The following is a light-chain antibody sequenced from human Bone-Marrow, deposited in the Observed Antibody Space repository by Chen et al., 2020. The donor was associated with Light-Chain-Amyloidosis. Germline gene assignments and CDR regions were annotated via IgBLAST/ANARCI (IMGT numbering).Light chain of an antibody. CDR3: QSADSSGTYEVI. V-gene: IGLV3-25*03. J-gene: IGLJ2*01. Sequence: SYELTQPPSVAVSPGQTARITCSGDDLPTKYAYWYQRKPGRAPVLVIHRATERPSGISERFSGSSSGTTATLTISGVQAEDEADYHCQSADSSGTYEVIFGGGTKLTVL. CDR2: RAT. CDR1: DLPTKY.